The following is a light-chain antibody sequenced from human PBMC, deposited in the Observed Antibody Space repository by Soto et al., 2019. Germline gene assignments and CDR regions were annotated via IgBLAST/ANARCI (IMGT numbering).Light chain of an antibody. V-gene: IGKV1-39*01. CDR1: QSISTY. Sequence: DIQMTQSPSSLSAFVGDRVTITCRASQSISTYLNWYQQKPGKAPKLLIYAASNLHSGVPSRFSGSGSGTDFTLTISSLQPEDFATYYCQQSYITPCTFGQGTKVGIK. CDR3: QQSYITPCT. CDR2: AAS. J-gene: IGKJ1*01.